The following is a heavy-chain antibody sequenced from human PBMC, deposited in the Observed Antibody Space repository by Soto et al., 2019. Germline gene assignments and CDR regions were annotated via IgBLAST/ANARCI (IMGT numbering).Heavy chain of an antibody. CDR2: MSYDGSNK. CDR3: ARGYCSRPSCSHFDC. J-gene: IGHJ4*02. CDR1: VFTFSSYA. V-gene: IGHV3-30-3*01. D-gene: IGHD2-2*01. Sequence: WSLRLSCAASVFTFSSYAVHWVRQAPGKGLEWVAVMSYDGSNKYYADSVKGRFTISSDNSKNTLYLQMNSLGTEDTAVYYCARGYCSRPSCSHFDCWGQGTLVTVSS.